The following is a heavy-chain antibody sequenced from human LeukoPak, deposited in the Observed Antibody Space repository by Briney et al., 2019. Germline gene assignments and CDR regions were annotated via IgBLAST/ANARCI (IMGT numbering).Heavy chain of an antibody. CDR3: ATTRRVSGSYAGTFDY. J-gene: IGHJ4*02. V-gene: IGHV3-23*01. CDR2: ISGSGGST. CDR1: GFTFSSYA. Sequence: GGSLRLSCAASGFTFSSYAISWVRQAPGKGLEWVSAISGSGGSTYYADSVKGRFTISRDNSKNTLYLQMNSLRAEDTAVYYCATTRRVSGSYAGTFDYWGQGTLVTVSS. D-gene: IGHD1-26*01.